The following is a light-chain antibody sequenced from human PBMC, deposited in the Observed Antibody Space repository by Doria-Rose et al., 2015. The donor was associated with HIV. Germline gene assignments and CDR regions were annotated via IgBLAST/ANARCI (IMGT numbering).Light chain of an antibody. CDR2: DAS. CDR3: RQYGGSPIT. CDR1: QSVSNNQ. J-gene: IGKJ5*01. V-gene: IGKV3-20*01. Sequence: TQSPVTLSLSPGERATLSCRANQSVSNNQLVWYQQKPGQAPRLLIYDASRRATGIPDRFDGSGSGRGFALTVSRLEPEDSAVYFCRQYGGSPITFGQGTRLEIK.